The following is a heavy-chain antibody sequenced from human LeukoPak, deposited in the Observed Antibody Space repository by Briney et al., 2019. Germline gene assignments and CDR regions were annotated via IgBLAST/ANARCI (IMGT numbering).Heavy chain of an antibody. J-gene: IGHJ3*02. CDR3: ASCTKYYDYVWGSLHAFDI. Sequence: GGSLRLSCAASGFTFSGFWMNWVRQAPGKGLEWVAKIEKDGSGKYYVDSVKGRFTISRDNAKNSLFLQMNSLRVEDTAVYYCASCTKYYDYVWGSLHAFDIWGQGTMVTVSS. V-gene: IGHV3-7*01. D-gene: IGHD3-16*01. CDR2: IEKDGSGK. CDR1: GFTFSGFW.